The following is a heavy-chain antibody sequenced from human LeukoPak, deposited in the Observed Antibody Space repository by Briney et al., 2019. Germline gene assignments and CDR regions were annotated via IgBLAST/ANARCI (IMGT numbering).Heavy chain of an antibody. CDR2: IIPIFGTA. Sequence: SVKVSCKASGGTFSSYAISWVRQAPGQGLEWMGGIIPIFGTANYAQKFQGRVTITTDESTSTAYMELSSLRSEDTAVYYCARADTYYYDSSGYYYVYWGQGTLVTVSS. J-gene: IGHJ4*02. V-gene: IGHV1-69*05. D-gene: IGHD3-22*01. CDR3: ARADTYYYDSSGYYYVY. CDR1: GGTFSSYA.